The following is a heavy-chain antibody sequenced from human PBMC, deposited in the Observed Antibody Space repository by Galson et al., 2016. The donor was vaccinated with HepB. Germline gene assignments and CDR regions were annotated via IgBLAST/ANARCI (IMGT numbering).Heavy chain of an antibody. Sequence: SLRLSCAGSGFSFSSSGMSWVRQTPGRGLELLSGITGRGDTTHYADSVRGRFTISRDNSKNTLYLYMNSLRAGDTAVYYCGKHGGFDYWGQGALVTVSS. CDR1: GFSFSSSG. CDR3: GKHGGFDY. J-gene: IGHJ4*02. D-gene: IGHD3-16*01. CDR2: ITGRGDTT. V-gene: IGHV3-23*01.